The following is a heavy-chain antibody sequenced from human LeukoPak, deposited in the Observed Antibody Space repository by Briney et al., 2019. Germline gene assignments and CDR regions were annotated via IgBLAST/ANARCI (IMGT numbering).Heavy chain of an antibody. V-gene: IGHV3-30*04. CDR3: ARDPAAAGFDS. CDR2: ISYDGSDK. Sequence: PGGSLRLSCAGSGFTSGFPFSGFSMHWVRQAPGKGLEWVSVISYDGSDKQYADSVRGRFTISRDNSKSTVFLQMNGLTVEDTAIYYCARDPAAAGFDSWGQGTLVTVSS. CDR1: GFPFSGFS. J-gene: IGHJ4*02. D-gene: IGHD6-13*01.